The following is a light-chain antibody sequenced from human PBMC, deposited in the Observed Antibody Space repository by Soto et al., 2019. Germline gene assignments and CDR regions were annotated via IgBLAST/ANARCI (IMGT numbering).Light chain of an antibody. V-gene: IGKV1-5*03. CDR1: QSISSY. CDR3: QQYNSYSQFT. J-gene: IGKJ3*01. Sequence: DIQMTQSPSSLSASVGDRVTITCRASQSISSYLNWYQQKPGEAPTLLSYTASTLESGVPSRFSGSGSGTEFTLTISCLQPDDVATYYCQQYNSYSQFTFGPGTKVDIK. CDR2: TAS.